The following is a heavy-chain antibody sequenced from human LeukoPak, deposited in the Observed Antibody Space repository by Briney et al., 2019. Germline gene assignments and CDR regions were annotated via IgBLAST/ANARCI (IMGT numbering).Heavy chain of an antibody. CDR2: IYHSGST. J-gene: IGHJ6*03. Sequence: SETLSLTCTVSGYSISSGYYWGWIRQPPGKGLEWIGSIYHSGSTYYNPSLKSRVTISVDTSKNQFSLKLSSVIAADTAVYYCAREGDYYYYMDVWGKGTTVTVSS. V-gene: IGHV4-38-2*02. CDR1: GYSISSGYY. CDR3: AREGDYYYYMDV.